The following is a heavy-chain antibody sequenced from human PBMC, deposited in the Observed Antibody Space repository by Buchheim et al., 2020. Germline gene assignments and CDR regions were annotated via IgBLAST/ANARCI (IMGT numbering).Heavy chain of an antibody. V-gene: IGHV3-30*18. CDR3: AKDGVVTAIYGMDV. Sequence: QVQLVESGGGVVQPGRSLRLSCAASGFTFSSYGMHWVRQAPGKGLEWVAVISYDGSNKYYADSATGRFTISRDNSKNTLYLQMNSLRAEDTAVYYCAKDGVVTAIYGMDVWGQGTT. CDR1: GFTFSSYG. CDR2: ISYDGSNK. J-gene: IGHJ6*02. D-gene: IGHD2-21*02.